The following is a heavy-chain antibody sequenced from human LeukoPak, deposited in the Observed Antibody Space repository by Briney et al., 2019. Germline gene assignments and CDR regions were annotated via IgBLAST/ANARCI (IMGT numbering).Heavy chain of an antibody. D-gene: IGHD3-22*01. CDR2: IYSGGRT. CDR1: GFTVSSNY. V-gene: IGHV3-66*01. Sequence: GGSLRLSCAASGFTVSSNYMSWVRQAQGKGLEWVSVIYSGGRTYYADSVKGGSTIPRDNSKNTLYLQMNSLRAEDTAVYYCARDMYYDSSGYFDYWGQGTLVTVSS. CDR3: ARDMYYDSSGYFDY. J-gene: IGHJ4*02.